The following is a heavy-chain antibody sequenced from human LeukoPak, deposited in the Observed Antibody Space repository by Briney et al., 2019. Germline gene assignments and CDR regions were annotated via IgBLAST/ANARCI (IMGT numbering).Heavy chain of an antibody. D-gene: IGHD2-21*02. V-gene: IGHV1-18*01. CDR2: ISAYNGNI. CDR3: ARDSADCSDNNCYSAEYFHH. CDR1: GYTFNNYG. J-gene: IGHJ1*01. Sequence: GASVKVSCKASGYTFNNYGISWVRQAPGQGLEWMGRISAYNGNINYAQKVQGRVTMTTDTSTSTTYMELRSLRSDDTAVYYCARDSADCSDNNCYSAEYFHHWGQGTLVTVSP.